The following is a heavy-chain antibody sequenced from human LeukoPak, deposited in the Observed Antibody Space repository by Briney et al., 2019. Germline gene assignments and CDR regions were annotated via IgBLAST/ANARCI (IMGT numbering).Heavy chain of an antibody. J-gene: IGHJ4*02. Sequence: SETLSLTCAVYGGSFSGYYWSWIRQPPGKGLEWIGEINHSGSTNYNPSLKSRVTISVDTSKNQFSLKLSSVTAADTAVYYCATGGRNFVYYFDYWGQGTLVTLSS. CDR2: INHSGST. CDR3: ATGGRNFVYYFDY. CDR1: GGSFSGYY. V-gene: IGHV4-34*01. D-gene: IGHD1-26*01.